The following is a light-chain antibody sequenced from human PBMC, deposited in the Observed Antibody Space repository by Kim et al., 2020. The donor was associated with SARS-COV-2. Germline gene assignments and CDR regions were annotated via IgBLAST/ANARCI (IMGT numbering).Light chain of an antibody. CDR3: QSFDSSLSGVV. CDR2: GNT. V-gene: IGLV1-40*01. Sequence: RVTISCTGSSSNIGAGYDVHWYQQLPGTAPKLLIYGNTNRPSGVPDRFSGPKSGTSASLAITGLQAEDEADYYCQSFDSSLSGVVFGGGTQLTVL. CDR1: SSNIGAGYD. J-gene: IGLJ2*01.